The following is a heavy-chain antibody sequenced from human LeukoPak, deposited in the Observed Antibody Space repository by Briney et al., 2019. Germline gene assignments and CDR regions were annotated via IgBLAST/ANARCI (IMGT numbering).Heavy chain of an antibody. CDR2: IYYSGST. CDR3: ARLLGDCSGGSCYFFDY. CDR1: GGSISSSNYY. Sequence: KPSETLSLTCTVSGGSISSSNYYWGWIRQPPGKGLEWIGNIYYSGSTYYNPSLKSRVAISVDTSKNLLSLKLSSVTAADTAVYYCARLLGDCSGGSCYFFDYWGQGTLVTVSS. V-gene: IGHV4-39*01. D-gene: IGHD2-15*01. J-gene: IGHJ4*02.